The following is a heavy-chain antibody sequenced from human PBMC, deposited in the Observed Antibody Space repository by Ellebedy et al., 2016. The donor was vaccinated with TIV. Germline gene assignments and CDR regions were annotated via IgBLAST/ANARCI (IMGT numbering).Heavy chain of an antibody. CDR3: ARVVFTEYSSRDLSYFDL. CDR2: INHSGST. D-gene: IGHD6-13*01. Sequence: SETLSLTXAVYGGSFSGYYWSWIRQPPGKGLEWIGEINHSGSTNYNPSLKSRVTISVDTSKNQFSLKLSSVTAADTAVYYCARVVFTEYSSRDLSYFDLWGRGTLVTVSS. J-gene: IGHJ2*01. CDR1: GGSFSGYY. V-gene: IGHV4-34*01.